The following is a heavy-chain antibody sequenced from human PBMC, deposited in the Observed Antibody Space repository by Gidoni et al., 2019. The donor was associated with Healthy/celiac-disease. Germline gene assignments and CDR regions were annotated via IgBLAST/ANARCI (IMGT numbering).Heavy chain of an antibody. CDR1: GFTFRSYA. CDR3: ARVRGNSSGWSHFDS. CDR2: ISYDGSNK. D-gene: IGHD6-19*01. V-gene: IGHV3-30*04. Sequence: QVQLVECGGGVVQPGRSLRRACAASGFTFRSYAMHWVRQAPGKGLEWVAVISYDGSNKYYADSVKGRFTSSRDNSSNPLYLQMNGLRAEYTAVYYCARVRGNSSGWSHFDSWGQGTLVTVSS. J-gene: IGHJ4*02.